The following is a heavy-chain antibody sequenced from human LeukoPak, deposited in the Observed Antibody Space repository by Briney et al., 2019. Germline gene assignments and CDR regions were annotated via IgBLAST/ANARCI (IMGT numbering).Heavy chain of an antibody. CDR2: INSKGGTT. CDR1: GFTFSSYA. CDR3: AKGGTDSSDAFDF. V-gene: IGHV3-23*01. Sequence: GGSPRLSCAASGFTFSSYAMTWVRQAPGKGLEWVSSINSKGGTTHYADSVRGRFIISRDNSKNTLYLQMNSLSAEDTAVYYCAKGGTDSSDAFDFWGQGTMVTVSS. J-gene: IGHJ3*01. D-gene: IGHD6-13*01.